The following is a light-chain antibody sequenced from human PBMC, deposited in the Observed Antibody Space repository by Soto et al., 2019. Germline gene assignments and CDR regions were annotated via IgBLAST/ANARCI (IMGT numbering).Light chain of an antibody. CDR1: SSNIGAGYD. CDR3: QSYDSSRSGVWV. J-gene: IGLJ1*01. V-gene: IGLV1-40*01. CDR2: GNS. Sequence: QSVLTQPPSVSGAPGQRVTISCTGSSSNIGAGYDVHWYQQLPGTAPKLLIYGNSNRPSGVPDRFSGSKSGTSASLAITGLQAEDEADYYCQSYDSSRSGVWVFGTGTKVTVL.